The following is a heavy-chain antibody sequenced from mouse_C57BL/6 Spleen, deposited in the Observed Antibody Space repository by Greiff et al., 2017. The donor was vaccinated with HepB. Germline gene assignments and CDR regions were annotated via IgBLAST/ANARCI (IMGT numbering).Heavy chain of an antibody. CDR1: GFTFTDYY. CDR3: ARNYYGSYFDY. J-gene: IGHJ2*01. CDR2: IRNKANGYTT. D-gene: IGHD1-1*01. V-gene: IGHV7-3*01. Sequence: EVKLMESGGGLVQPGGSLSLSCAASGFTFTDYYMSWVRQPPGKALEWLGFIRNKANGYTTEYSASVKGRFTISRDNSQSILYLQMNALRAEDSATYYCARNYYGSYFDYWGQGTTLTVSS.